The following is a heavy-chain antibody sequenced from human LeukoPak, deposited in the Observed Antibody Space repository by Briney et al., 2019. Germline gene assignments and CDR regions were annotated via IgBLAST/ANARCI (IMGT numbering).Heavy chain of an antibody. CDR2: LYHTGSA. D-gene: IGHD3-16*02. CDR3: ARTYDYVWGSYRSHSFDS. J-gene: IGHJ4*02. CDR1: GGSFSGYY. Sequence: SETLSLTCAVYGGSFSGYYWNWIRQPPGKGLEWIGSLYHTGSAYYNPSLKSRVTISMDVSKNHFSLKLSSVTAADTAVYYCARTYDYVWGSYRSHSFDSWGQGTLVTVSS. V-gene: IGHV4-34*01.